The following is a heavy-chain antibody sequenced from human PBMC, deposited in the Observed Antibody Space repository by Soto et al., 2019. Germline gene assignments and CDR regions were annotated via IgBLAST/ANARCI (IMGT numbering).Heavy chain of an antibody. J-gene: IGHJ4*02. CDR1: GGSINNYY. D-gene: IGHD1-26*01. CDR3: ARVYSGSYYEFDY. V-gene: IGHV4-4*07. CDR2: IYTSGST. Sequence: PTETLSLTCTASGGSINNYYWSWIRQPAGKGLEWIGRIYTSGSTNYNPSLKSRVTMSVDTSKNQFSLKLSSVTAADTAVYYCARVYSGSYYEFDYWGQGTLVTVSS.